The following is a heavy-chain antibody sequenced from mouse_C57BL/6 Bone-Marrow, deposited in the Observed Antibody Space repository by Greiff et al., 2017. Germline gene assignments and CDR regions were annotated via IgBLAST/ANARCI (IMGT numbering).Heavy chain of an antibody. V-gene: IGHV14-3*01. D-gene: IGHD2-3*01. J-gene: IGHJ1*03. CDR3: ARDDGYFWYFDV. CDR1: GFNIKNTY. Sequence: VHVKQSVAELVRPGASVKLSCTASGFNIKNTYMHWVKQRPEQGLEWIGRIDPANGNTKYAPKFQGKATITADTSSNTAYLQLSSLTSEDTAIYYCARDDGYFWYFDVWGTGTTVTVSS. CDR2: IDPANGNT.